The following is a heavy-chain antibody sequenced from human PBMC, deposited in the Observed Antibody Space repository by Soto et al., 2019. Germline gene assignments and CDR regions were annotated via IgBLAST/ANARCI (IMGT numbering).Heavy chain of an antibody. Sequence: GESLKISCKGSGYRFTSYWIGWVRQMPGKGPEWMGIIYPSDSYTNYSPSFQGHVTISADKSISTAYLQWSSLKASDTAMYYCARLQAAAGDNDLTFDYWGQGTLVIVSS. CDR3: ARLQAAAGDNDLTFDY. D-gene: IGHD6-13*01. J-gene: IGHJ4*02. CDR2: IYPSDSYT. CDR1: GYRFTSYW. V-gene: IGHV5-10-1*01.